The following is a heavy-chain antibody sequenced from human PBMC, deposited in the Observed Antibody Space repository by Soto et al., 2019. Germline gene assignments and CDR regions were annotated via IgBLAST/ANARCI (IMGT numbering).Heavy chain of an antibody. D-gene: IGHD3-22*01. J-gene: IGHJ2*01. Sequence: QVQLQESGPGLVKPSETLSLTCTVSGGSISSYYWSWIRQPPGKGLEWIGYIYYSGSTNYNPSLKSRVTISVDTSKNQFSLKLNSVTAADTAVYYCASNVNYYDSSGPNYWYFDLWGRGTLVTVSS. CDR2: IYYSGST. CDR3: ASNVNYYDSSGPNYWYFDL. CDR1: GGSISSYY. V-gene: IGHV4-59*08.